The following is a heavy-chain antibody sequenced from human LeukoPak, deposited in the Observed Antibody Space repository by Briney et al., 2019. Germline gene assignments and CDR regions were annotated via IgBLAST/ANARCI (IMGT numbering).Heavy chain of an antibody. Sequence: PGGSLRLSCAASGFTFSSYGMHWVRQAPGKGLEWVAVISYDGSNKYYADSVKGRFTISRDNSKNTLYLQMNSLRVEDTAVYYCAKDPHCSGGSCLDYWGQGTLVTVSS. V-gene: IGHV3-30*18. D-gene: IGHD2-15*01. CDR3: AKDPHCSGGSCLDY. CDR2: ISYDGSNK. CDR1: GFTFSSYG. J-gene: IGHJ4*02.